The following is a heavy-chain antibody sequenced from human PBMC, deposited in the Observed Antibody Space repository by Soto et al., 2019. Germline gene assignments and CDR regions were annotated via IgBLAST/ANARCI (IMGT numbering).Heavy chain of an antibody. CDR2: IYYSGST. CDR3: ARHYSSGARNWFDP. D-gene: IGHD6-19*01. J-gene: IGHJ5*02. Sequence: QLQLQESGPGLVKPSETLSLTCSVSGGSINSSSYFWGWVRQPPGKGLEWIGSIYYSGSTYYNPSLRSLVTISVDTSKNQISLKLSSVTAADTAVFYCARHYSSGARNWFDPWGQVTLVTDSS. CDR1: GGSINSSSYF. V-gene: IGHV4-39*01.